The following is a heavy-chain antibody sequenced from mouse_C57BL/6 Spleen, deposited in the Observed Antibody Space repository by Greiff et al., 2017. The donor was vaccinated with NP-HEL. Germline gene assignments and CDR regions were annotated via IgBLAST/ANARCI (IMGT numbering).Heavy chain of an antibody. D-gene: IGHD2-1*01. CDR2: IWSGGST. CDR3: ARNSLYYGNYRDAMDD. Sequence: QVQLQQSGPGLVQPSQSLSISCTVSGFSLTSYGVHWVRQSPGKGLEWLGVIWSGGSTDYNEAFISRLSISKDNSKSQVYFQMNSLQADDTAIYYWARNSLYYGNYRDAMDDWGQGTSVTVSS. CDR1: GFSLTSYG. V-gene: IGHV2-2*01. J-gene: IGHJ4*01.